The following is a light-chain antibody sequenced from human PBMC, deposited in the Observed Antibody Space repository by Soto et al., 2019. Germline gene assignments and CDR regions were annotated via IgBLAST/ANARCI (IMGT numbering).Light chain of an antibody. J-gene: IGKJ1*01. V-gene: IGKV1-5*01. CDR3: QKYNNYPRP. Sequence: DIQMTQSPSTLSASIGDRATITCRASESMRTWLAWYQHKPGKAPKLLIYGASSMDTGVPSRFSGSGSGTEFSLTIANLQPDDFATYFCQKYNNYPRPFGQGPRWIS. CDR1: ESMRTW. CDR2: GAS.